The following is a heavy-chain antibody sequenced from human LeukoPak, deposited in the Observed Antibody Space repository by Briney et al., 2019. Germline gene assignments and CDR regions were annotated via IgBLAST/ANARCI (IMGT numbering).Heavy chain of an antibody. D-gene: IGHD2-15*01. V-gene: IGHV3-30-3*01. CDR1: GFTFSSYA. CDR2: ISYDGSNK. J-gene: IGHJ4*02. Sequence: GGSLRLSCAASGFTFSSYAMHWVRLAPGKGLEWVAVISYDGSNKYLADSVKGRFIISRDNSKNTLNLQMNSLRAEDTAVYYCAGGYCSGGSCYPRLDYWGQGTLVTVSS. CDR3: AGGYCSGGSCYPRLDY.